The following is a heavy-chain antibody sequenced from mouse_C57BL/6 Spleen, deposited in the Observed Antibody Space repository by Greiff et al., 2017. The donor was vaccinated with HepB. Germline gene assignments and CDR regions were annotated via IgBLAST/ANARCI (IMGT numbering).Heavy chain of an antibody. CDR3: ARDYYGSSYAMDY. D-gene: IGHD1-1*01. CDR1: GYTFTSYW. J-gene: IGHJ4*01. Sequence: VQLQQSGAELAKPGASVKLSCKASGYTFTSYWMHWVKQRPGQGLEWIGYINPSSGYTKYNQKFKDKATFTADKSSSTAYMQLSSLTYEDSAVYYCARDYYGSSYAMDYWGQGTSVTVSS. CDR2: INPSSGYT. V-gene: IGHV1-7*01.